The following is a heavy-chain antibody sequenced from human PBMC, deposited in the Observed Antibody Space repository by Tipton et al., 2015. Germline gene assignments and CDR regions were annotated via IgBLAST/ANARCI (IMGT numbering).Heavy chain of an antibody. CDR1: GGSISHYY. D-gene: IGHD3-10*02. CDR2: IYYSGNT. V-gene: IGHV4-59*01. CDR3: ARDYVYNWFDP. Sequence: TLSLTCTVSGGSISHYYWSWIRQPPGKGLEWLGHIYYSGNTNYNPSLKSRVTISVDKAKKQFYLKLSSVTAADPAVYYCARDYVYNWFDPWGQGTLVTVSS. J-gene: IGHJ5*02.